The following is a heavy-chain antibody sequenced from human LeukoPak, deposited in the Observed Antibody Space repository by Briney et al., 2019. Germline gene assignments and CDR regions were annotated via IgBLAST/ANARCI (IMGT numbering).Heavy chain of an antibody. CDR2: IYYSGTT. CDR3: ARGVYIAAAQYAY. D-gene: IGHD6-13*01. V-gene: IGHV4-59*01. CDR1: GGSISSYY. J-gene: IGHJ4*02. Sequence: SETLSLTCTVSGGSISSYYWSWIRQPPGKGLEWIGYIYYSGTTNYNPSLRSRVTISVDTSKNQFSLKLSSVTAADTAVYYCARGVYIAAAQYAYWGQGTLVTVSS.